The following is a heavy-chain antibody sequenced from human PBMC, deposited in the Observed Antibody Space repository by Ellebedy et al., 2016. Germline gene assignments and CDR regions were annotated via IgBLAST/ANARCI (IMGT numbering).Heavy chain of an antibody. CDR1: GGSISRSSYY. CDR2: IYYGGST. CDR3: ARLEMATILDAFDI. V-gene: IGHV4-39*01. J-gene: IGHJ3*02. Sequence: SETLSLTCNVSGGSISRSSYYWGWIRQSPGKGLEWIGNIYYGGSTYYNPSLKSRVTLSVDTSKNQFSLNLSSVTAADAAFYYCARLEMATILDAFDIWGQGTLVTVSS. D-gene: IGHD5-24*01.